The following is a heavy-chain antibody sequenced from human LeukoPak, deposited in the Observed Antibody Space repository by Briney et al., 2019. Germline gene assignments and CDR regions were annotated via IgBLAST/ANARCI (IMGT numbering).Heavy chain of an antibody. Sequence: PSETLSLTCTVSGGSISSYYWSWIRQPPGKGLEWIGYIYYSGSTNYNPSLKSRVTISADTSKNQFSLKLSSVTAADTAVYYCARRANWENYFDSWGQGTLVTVSS. D-gene: IGHD7-27*01. V-gene: IGHV4-59*01. J-gene: IGHJ4*02. CDR3: ARRANWENYFDS. CDR2: IYYSGST. CDR1: GGSISSYY.